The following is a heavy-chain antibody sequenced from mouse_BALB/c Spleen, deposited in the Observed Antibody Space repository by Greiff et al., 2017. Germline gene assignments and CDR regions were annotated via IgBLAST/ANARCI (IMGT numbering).Heavy chain of an antibody. V-gene: IGHV6-6*02. Sequence: EVKVVESGGGLVQPGGSMKLSCAASGFTFSNYWMNWVRQSPEKGLEWVAEIRLKSNNYATHYAESGKGRFTISRDDSKSSVYLQMNNLRAEDTGIYNCTRRRDMGHFDYWGQGTTLTVSS. CDR2: IRLKSNNYAT. J-gene: IGHJ2*01. CDR3: TRRRDMGHFDY. D-gene: IGHD3-3*01. CDR1: GFTFSNYW.